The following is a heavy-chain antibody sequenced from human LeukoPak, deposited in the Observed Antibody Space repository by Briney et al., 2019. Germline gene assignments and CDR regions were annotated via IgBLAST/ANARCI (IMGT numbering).Heavy chain of an antibody. Sequence: GGSLRLSCAASGFTFSSYGMHWVRQAPGKGLEWVAVISYDGSNKYYADSVKGRFTISRDNSKNTLYLQMNSLRAEDTAAYYCAKEFTYSSSWSYYYYGMDVWGQGTTVTVSS. CDR1: GFTFSSYG. V-gene: IGHV3-30*18. CDR2: ISYDGSNK. D-gene: IGHD6-13*01. J-gene: IGHJ6*02. CDR3: AKEFTYSSSWSYYYYGMDV.